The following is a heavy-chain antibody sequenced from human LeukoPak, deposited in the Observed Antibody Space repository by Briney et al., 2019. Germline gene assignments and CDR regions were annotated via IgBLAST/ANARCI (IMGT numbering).Heavy chain of an antibody. Sequence: GGSLRLSCAASGFTFSSYWMSWVRQAPGKGLQWVANIKLDGSENYYVDSVRGRLTISRDNAKNSVFLQMTSLRVDDTAVYYCARDAEGRRYSPQDYWGQGTLVTVSS. CDR2: IKLDGSEN. CDR1: GFTFSSYW. V-gene: IGHV3-7*01. D-gene: IGHD5-18*01. CDR3: ARDAEGRRYSPQDY. J-gene: IGHJ4*02.